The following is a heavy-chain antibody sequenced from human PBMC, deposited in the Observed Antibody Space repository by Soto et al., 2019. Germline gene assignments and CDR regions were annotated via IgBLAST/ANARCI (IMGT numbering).Heavy chain of an antibody. D-gene: IGHD6-19*01. CDR1: GFTFSSCA. Sequence: GGSLRLSCAASGFTFSSCAMSWVRQAPGKGLEWVSAISGSGGSTYYADSVKGRFTISRDNSKNTLYLHMNSLRAEDTAVYYCAKAEEGYSSGSMGYWGQGTLVTVSS. CDR2: ISGSGGST. J-gene: IGHJ4*02. CDR3: AKAEEGYSSGSMGY. V-gene: IGHV3-23*01.